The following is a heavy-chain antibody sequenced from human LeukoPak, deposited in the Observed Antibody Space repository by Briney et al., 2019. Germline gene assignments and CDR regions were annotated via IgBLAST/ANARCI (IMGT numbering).Heavy chain of an antibody. V-gene: IGHV3-11*04. Sequence: GGSLRLSCAASGFTFSDYYMSWIRQAPGKGLEWVSYISSSGSTIYYADSVKGRFTISRDNAKNSLYLQMNSLRAEDTAVYYCARDFSSSWTYDAFDIWGQGTMVTVSS. J-gene: IGHJ3*02. CDR1: GFTFSDYY. CDR2: ISSSGSTI. CDR3: ARDFSSSWTYDAFDI. D-gene: IGHD6-13*01.